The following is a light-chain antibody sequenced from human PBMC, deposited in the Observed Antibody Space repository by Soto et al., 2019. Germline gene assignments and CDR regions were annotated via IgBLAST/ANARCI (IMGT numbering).Light chain of an antibody. Sequence: VMTQSPATLSVSPGERATLSCRASQSVSSNLAWYQQKPGLAPRLLIYDASSRATGIPDRFSGSGSGTDFTLTISRLEPEDFAVYYCQQYGSSPPTFGQGTKVDIK. CDR3: QQYGSSPPT. CDR2: DAS. CDR1: QSVSSN. J-gene: IGKJ1*01. V-gene: IGKV3D-20*01.